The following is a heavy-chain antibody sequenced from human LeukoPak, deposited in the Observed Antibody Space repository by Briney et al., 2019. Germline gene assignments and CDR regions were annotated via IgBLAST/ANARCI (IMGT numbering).Heavy chain of an antibody. V-gene: IGHV4-61*01. CDR1: GGSITSSNYY. Sequence: PSETLSLTCTVSGGSITSSNYYWTWIRQPPGKGLEWIGNIYNSGNTNYNPSLKSRVTISIDTSKNQFSLKVISVTAADTAIYYCARESGSYLWRSWLNPWGQGTLVTVSS. CDR2: IYNSGNT. CDR3: ARESGSYLWRSWLNP. J-gene: IGHJ5*02. D-gene: IGHD3-16*01.